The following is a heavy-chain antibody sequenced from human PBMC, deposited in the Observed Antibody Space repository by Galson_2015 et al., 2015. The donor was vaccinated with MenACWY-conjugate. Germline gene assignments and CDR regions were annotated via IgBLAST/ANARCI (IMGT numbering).Heavy chain of an antibody. CDR2: ISYDGGNK. Sequence: SLRLSCAASGFTFSSYAMHWVRQAPGKGLEWVAVISYDGGNKYYADSVKGRFTISRDNSKNTLYLQMNSLRAEDTAVYYCARMDYGDYAEFDYWGQGTLVTVSS. J-gene: IGHJ4*02. V-gene: IGHV3-30*04. CDR1: GFTFSSYA. D-gene: IGHD4-17*01. CDR3: ARMDYGDYAEFDY.